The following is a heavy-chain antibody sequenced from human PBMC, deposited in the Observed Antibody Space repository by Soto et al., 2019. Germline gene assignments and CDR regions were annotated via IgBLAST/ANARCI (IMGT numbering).Heavy chain of an antibody. J-gene: IGHJ4*02. CDR3: ARGPYDYVWGSDPPHFDY. D-gene: IGHD3-16*02. V-gene: IGHV3-11*01. CDR1: GFTFSDYY. Sequence: QVKLVESGGGLVKPGGSLRLSCAASGFTFSDYYMSWLRQAPGKGLEWVSYISSSGSTIYYADSVKGRFTISRDNAKNSHELQMNSLGAEDTAVYYCARGPYDYVWGSDPPHFDYWGQGTLVTVSS. CDR2: ISSSGSTI.